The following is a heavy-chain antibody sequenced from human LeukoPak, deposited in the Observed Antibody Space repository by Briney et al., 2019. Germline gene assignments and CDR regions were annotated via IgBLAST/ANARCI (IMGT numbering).Heavy chain of an antibody. CDR2: VYYSGIT. CDR3: ARGGSGNNFDY. D-gene: IGHD6-19*01. Sequence: KPSETLSLTCTVSGGSISSYYWSWIRQPPGMGLEWIGFVYYSGITYSNPSLESRVTISLDTSKNQFSLRLTSLTAADTAVYYCARGGSGNNFDYWGQGTLVTVSS. J-gene: IGHJ4*02. V-gene: IGHV4-59*12. CDR1: GGSISSYY.